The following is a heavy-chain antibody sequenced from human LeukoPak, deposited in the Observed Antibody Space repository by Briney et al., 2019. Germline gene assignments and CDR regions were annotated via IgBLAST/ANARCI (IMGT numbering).Heavy chain of an antibody. J-gene: IGHJ4*02. D-gene: IGHD1-26*01. V-gene: IGHV4-59*12. CDR2: IYYTGST. CDR1: GGTISSYY. CDR3: AREAVGAAEVDY. Sequence: KASETLSLTCTVSGGTISSYYWTWIRQPPGMGLEWMGYIYYTGSTSYNPSLKSRVTISMDTSENQFSLKLSSVTAADTAVYYCAREAVGAAEVDYWGQGTLVTVSS.